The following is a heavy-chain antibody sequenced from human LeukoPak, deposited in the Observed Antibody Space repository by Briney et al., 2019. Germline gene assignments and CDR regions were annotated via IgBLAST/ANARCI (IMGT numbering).Heavy chain of an antibody. D-gene: IGHD2/OR15-2a*01. J-gene: IGHJ4*02. CDR3: ARDTVPGGSPFWGD. Sequence: GASVKVSCKASGGTFSSYAISWVRQAPGQGLEWMGRIIPILGIANYAQKFQGRVTITADKSTSTAYMELSSLRSEDTAVYYCARDTVPGGSPFWGDWGQGTLVTVSS. V-gene: IGHV1-69*04. CDR2: IIPILGIA. CDR1: GGTFSSYA.